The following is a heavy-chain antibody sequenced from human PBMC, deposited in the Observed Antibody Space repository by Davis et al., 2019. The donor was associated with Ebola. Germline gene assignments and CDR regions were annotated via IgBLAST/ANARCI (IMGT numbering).Heavy chain of an antibody. D-gene: IGHD2-2*01. V-gene: IGHV3-23*01. CDR3: AKAAAIRIVVVPAAYDY. Sequence: PGGSLRLSCAASGFTFSSYAMSWVRQAPGKGLEWVSAISGSGGSTYYADSVKGRFTISRDNSKNTLYLQMNSLRAEDTAVYYCAKAAAIRIVVVPAAYDYWGQGTLVTVSS. J-gene: IGHJ4*02. CDR2: ISGSGGST. CDR1: GFTFSSYA.